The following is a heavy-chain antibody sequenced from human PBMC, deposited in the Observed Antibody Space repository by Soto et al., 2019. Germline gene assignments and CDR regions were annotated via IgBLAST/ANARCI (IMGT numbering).Heavy chain of an antibody. CDR1: GGSISRVAYY. J-gene: IGHJ5*02. CDR2: VYNTGNA. D-gene: IGHD5-18*01. CDR3: AVDTTSDGPNWLDP. Sequence: PSETLSLTCTVSGGSISRVAYYWSWIRQLPGKGLEWIGYVYNTGNADYNPSLKSRISMSVDTSKNQFSMDLKDVTAADTAVYYCAVDTTSDGPNWLDPWGQGTLVTVSS. V-gene: IGHV4-30-4*08.